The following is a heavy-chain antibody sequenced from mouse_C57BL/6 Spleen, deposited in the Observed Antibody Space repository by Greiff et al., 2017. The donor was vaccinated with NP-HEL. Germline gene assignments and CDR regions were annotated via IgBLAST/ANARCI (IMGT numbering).Heavy chain of an antibody. D-gene: IGHD1-1*01. V-gene: IGHV1-4*01. J-gene: IGHJ2*01. Sequence: QVQLQQSGAELARPGASVKMSCKASGYTFTSYTMHWVNQRPGQGLEWIGYINPSSGYTKYNQKFKDKATLTADKSSSTAYMQLSSLTSEDSAVYYCARKGAVVAFDYWGQGTTLTVSS. CDR1: GYTFTSYT. CDR2: INPSSGYT. CDR3: ARKGAVVAFDY.